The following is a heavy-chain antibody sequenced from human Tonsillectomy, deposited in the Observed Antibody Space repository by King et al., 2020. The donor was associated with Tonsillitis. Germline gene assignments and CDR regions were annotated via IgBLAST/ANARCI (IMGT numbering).Heavy chain of an antibody. D-gene: IGHD3-22*01. V-gene: IGHV4-59*01. CDR3: ARASGFSVVTLPSFDY. J-gene: IGHJ4*02. CDR1: GGSISSYY. Sequence: QLQESGPALVKPSETLSLTCTVSGGSISSYYWSWIRQPPGKGLEWIGYIYYSGSTNYNPSLKSRVTISVDTSKNQFSLKLSSVTAADTAVYYCARASGFSVVTLPSFDYWGQGTLVTVSS. CDR2: IYYSGST.